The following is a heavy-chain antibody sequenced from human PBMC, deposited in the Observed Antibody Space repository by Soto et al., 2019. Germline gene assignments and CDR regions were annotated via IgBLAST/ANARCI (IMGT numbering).Heavy chain of an antibody. CDR1: GGTFSSYA. Sequence: ASVKVSCKAPGGTFSSYAISWVRQAPGQGLEWMGGIIPIFGTANYAQKFQGRVTITADESTSTAYMELSSLRSEDTAVYYCARDLRDIVVVPAAIYGGYYYYYYGMDVWG. V-gene: IGHV1-69*13. J-gene: IGHJ6*02. CDR2: IIPIFGTA. D-gene: IGHD2-2*01. CDR3: ARDLRDIVVVPAAIYGGYYYYYYGMDV.